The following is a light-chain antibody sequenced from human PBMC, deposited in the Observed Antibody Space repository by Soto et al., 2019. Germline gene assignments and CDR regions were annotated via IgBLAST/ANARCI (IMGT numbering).Light chain of an antibody. CDR1: QSIGSW. V-gene: IGKV1-5*03. J-gene: IGKJ2*01. CDR3: QQYNGYPYT. CDR2: KAS. Sequence: DIQMTQFPSTLSASVGDRVTITCRASQSIGSWLAWYQHKPGKAPKLLIYKASSLQSGVPSRFSGSGSGTEFTLTIRSLQPDDFATYYCQQYNGYPYTFGQGTKLEIK.